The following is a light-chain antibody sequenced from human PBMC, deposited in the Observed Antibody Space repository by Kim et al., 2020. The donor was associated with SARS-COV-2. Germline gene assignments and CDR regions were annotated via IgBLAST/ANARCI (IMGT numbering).Light chain of an antibody. CDR1: RSVSSSY. CDR2: DAS. Sequence: SPGERSPLSCRASRSVSSSYLAWYQQKPGQASRLLIYDASSRATGIPDRFSGSGSGTDVTLTISRLEPEDFAVYYCQQYGSSPPYSFGQGTKLEI. CDR3: QQYGSSPPYS. J-gene: IGKJ2*03. V-gene: IGKV3-20*01.